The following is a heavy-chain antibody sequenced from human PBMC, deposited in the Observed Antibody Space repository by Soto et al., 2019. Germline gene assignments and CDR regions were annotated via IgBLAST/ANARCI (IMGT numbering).Heavy chain of an antibody. CDR3: TRGSLGRPYDFDL. CDR1: GGTFSHHA. CDR2: ILPIFDTS. Sequence: QVQLVQSGAEVKKPGSSVRLSCKASGGTFSHHAYNWVRQAPGQGLEWMGGILPIFDTSDYAQSFQERVTFTSDEITTTAYMELSGLRSEDTAVYYCTRGSLGRPYDFDLGGQGTLVTVSS. J-gene: IGHJ4*02. D-gene: IGHD3-3*01. V-gene: IGHV1-69*01.